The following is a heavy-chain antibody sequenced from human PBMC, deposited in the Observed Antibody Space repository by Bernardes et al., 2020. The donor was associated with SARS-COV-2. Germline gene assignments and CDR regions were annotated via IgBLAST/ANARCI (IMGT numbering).Heavy chain of an antibody. CDR3: ARTLIGGYRYGYDY. J-gene: IGHJ4*02. CDR1: GFSLSTSLMC. Sequence: SVPTLMKPTQTLTLTCTFSGFSLSTSLMCVSWIRQPPGKALEWLARIDWDNDKYYSTSLKTRLTISKDTSKNQVVLTMTNMDPVDTATYYCARTLIGGYRYGYDYWGQGILVTVAS. CDR2: IDWDNDK. D-gene: IGHD5-18*01. V-gene: IGHV2-70*11.